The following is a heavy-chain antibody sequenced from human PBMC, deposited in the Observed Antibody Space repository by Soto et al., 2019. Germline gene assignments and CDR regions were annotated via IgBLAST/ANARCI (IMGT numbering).Heavy chain of an antibody. V-gene: IGHV3-11*06. CDR1: GFTFSDYY. CDR3: AKDLAVADFDGWFDP. J-gene: IGHJ5*02. CDR2: ISSSSSYT. D-gene: IGHD6-19*01. Sequence: GGSLRLSCAASGFTFSDYYMSWIRQAPGKGLEWVSYISSSSSYTNYADSVKGRFTISRDNSKNTLYLQMNSLRAEDTAVYYCAKDLAVADFDGWFDPWGQGTLVTV.